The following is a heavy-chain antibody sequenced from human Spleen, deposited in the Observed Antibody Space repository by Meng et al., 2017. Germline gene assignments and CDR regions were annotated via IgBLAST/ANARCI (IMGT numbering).Heavy chain of an antibody. CDR1: GFTFSSYW. Sequence: GESLKISCAASGFTFSSYWMSWVRQAPGKGLEWVSHISLSSTTIYYADSVRGRFTISRDNAKTSLYLQINSLRAEDTAVYYCASQVRIGGLHTLYGMDVWGQGTTVTVSS. D-gene: IGHD5-24*01. CDR2: ISLSSTTI. V-gene: IGHV3-48*04. CDR3: ASQVRIGGLHTLYGMDV. J-gene: IGHJ6*02.